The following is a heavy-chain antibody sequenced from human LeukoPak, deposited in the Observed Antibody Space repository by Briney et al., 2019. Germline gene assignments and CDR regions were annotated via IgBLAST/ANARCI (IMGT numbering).Heavy chain of an antibody. D-gene: IGHD6-25*01. CDR1: GGSISSNNW. CDR2: VYYGRSP. Sequence: SETLSLTCAVSGGSISSNNWWSWVRQPPGKGLEWIGSVYYGRSPYFNPSLESRATISVDTSKNHFSLKMSSVTAADTAVYYCARSSGTGTFSYWGQGTLVTVSS. V-gene: IGHV4-39*02. J-gene: IGHJ4*02. CDR3: ARSSGTGTFSY.